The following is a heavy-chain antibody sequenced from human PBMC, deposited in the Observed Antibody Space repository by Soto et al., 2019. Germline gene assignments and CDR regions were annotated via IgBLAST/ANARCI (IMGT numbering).Heavy chain of an antibody. V-gene: IGHV1-46*01. CDR3: ARDMQYCGGDCFPGPPDYYYGMDV. D-gene: IGHD2-21*02. CDR1: GYTFTSYY. J-gene: IGHJ6*02. Sequence: QVQLVQSGAEVKKPGASVKVSCKASGYTFTSYYMHWVRQAPGQGLEWMGIINPSGGSTSYAQKCQGRVTMTRDTSTSTVYMELSSLRSEDTAVYYCARDMQYCGGDCFPGPPDYYYGMDVWGQGTTVTVSS. CDR2: INPSGGST.